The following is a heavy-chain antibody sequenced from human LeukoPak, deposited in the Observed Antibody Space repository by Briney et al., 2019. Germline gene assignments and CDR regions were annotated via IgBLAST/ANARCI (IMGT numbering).Heavy chain of an antibody. CDR2: IRYDGNDK. J-gene: IGHJ1*01. CDR1: EFTFNNNG. Sequence: GGSLRLSCAASEFTFNNNGMHWVRPAPGKGLEWGAFIRYDGNDKFYADSVRGRFTISRDTSQNTLYLQMNSLRSEDTGVYYCAKDLMRDRWFGESWGQGTLVTVSS. CDR3: AKDLMRDRWFGES. V-gene: IGHV3-30*02. D-gene: IGHD3-10*01.